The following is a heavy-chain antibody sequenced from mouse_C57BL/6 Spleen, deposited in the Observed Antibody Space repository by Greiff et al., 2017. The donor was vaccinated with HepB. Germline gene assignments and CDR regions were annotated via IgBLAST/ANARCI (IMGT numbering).Heavy chain of an antibody. V-gene: IGHV1-5*01. D-gene: IGHD2-2*01. CDR2: IYPGNSDT. Sequence: VQLQQSGTVLARPGASVKMSCKTSGYTFTSYWMHWVKQRPGQGLEWIGAIYPGNSDTSYNQKFKGKAKLTAVTAASTAYMELSSLTTEDSAVYYCTRSVYGYEDYAMDYWGQGTSVTVSS. CDR3: TRSVYGYEDYAMDY. J-gene: IGHJ4*01. CDR1: GYTFTSYW.